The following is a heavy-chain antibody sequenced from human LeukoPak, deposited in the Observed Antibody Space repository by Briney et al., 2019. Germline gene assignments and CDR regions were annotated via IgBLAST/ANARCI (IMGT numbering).Heavy chain of an antibody. D-gene: IGHD7-27*01. CDR2: IYYSGST. CDR3: ARRDWGYYYGMDV. CDR1: GGSMNNYY. Sequence: SETLSLTCTVSGGSMNNYYWSWIRQPPGKGLEWIGYIYYSGSTIYNPSLKSRVTISLDTSKNQFSLKLSSVTAADTAVYYCARRDWGYYYGMDVWGQGTTVTLSS. V-gene: IGHV4-59*01. J-gene: IGHJ6*02.